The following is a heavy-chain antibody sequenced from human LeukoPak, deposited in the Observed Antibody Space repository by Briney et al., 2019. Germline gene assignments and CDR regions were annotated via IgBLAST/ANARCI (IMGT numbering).Heavy chain of an antibody. CDR2: IIPIFGTA. J-gene: IGHJ3*02. D-gene: IGHD6-19*01. CDR3: ARDRGRTAVAGNDNTFDI. CDR1: GGTFSSYA. V-gene: IGHV1-69*05. Sequence: SVKVSCKASGGTFSSYAISWVRQAPGQGLEWMGGIIPIFGTANYAQKFQGRVTMTRDTSTSTVYMELSSLRYEDTAVYYCARDRGRTAVAGNDNTFDIWGQGTMVTVSS.